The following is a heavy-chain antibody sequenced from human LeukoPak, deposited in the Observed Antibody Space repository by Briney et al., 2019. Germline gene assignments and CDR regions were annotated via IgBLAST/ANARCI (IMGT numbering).Heavy chain of an antibody. CDR3: ARDLSTIFGVVNQYYYMDV. J-gene: IGHJ6*03. Sequence: SVKVSSKASGGTFSSYAISWARHAPGQGREWMGGIIPIFGTANYAQKFQGRGTITADESTSTAYMELSSLRSEDTAVYYCARDLSTIFGVVNQYYYMDVWGKGATVTVSS. CDR1: GGTFSSYA. D-gene: IGHD3-3*01. CDR2: IIPIFGTA. V-gene: IGHV1-69*13.